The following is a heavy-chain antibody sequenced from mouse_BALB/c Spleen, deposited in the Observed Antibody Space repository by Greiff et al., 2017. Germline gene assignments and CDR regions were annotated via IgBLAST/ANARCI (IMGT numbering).Heavy chain of an antibody. V-gene: IGHV5-17*02. D-gene: IGHD1-1*01. J-gene: IGHJ4*01. CDR3: ARGPLTTVVATWDAMDY. Sequence: EVKLMESGGGLVQPGGSRKLSCAASGFTFSSFGMHWVRQAPEKGLEWVAYISSGSSTIYYADTVKGRFTISRDNPKNTLFLQMTSLRSEDTAMYYCARGPLTTVVATWDAMDYWGQGTSVTVSS. CDR1: GFTFSSFG. CDR2: ISSGSSTI.